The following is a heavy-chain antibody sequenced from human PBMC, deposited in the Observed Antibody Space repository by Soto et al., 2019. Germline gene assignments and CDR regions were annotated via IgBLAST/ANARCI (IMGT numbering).Heavy chain of an antibody. V-gene: IGHV4-59*08. J-gene: IGHJ6*03. CDR3: ARAGYSSGWQNYYYYYMDV. D-gene: IGHD6-19*01. CDR2: IYYSGVT. CDR1: GGSISSYY. Sequence: SETLSLTCTVSGGSISSYYWSWIRQPPGKGLEWIGYIYYSGVTNYNPSLKSRVTISVDTSKNQFSLKLSSVTAADTAVYFCARAGYSSGWQNYYYYYMDVWGKGTTVTVS.